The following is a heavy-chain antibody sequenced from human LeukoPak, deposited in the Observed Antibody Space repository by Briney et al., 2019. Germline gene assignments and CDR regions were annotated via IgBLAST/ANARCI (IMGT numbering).Heavy chain of an antibody. D-gene: IGHD1-14*01. CDR2: IYYSGST. V-gene: IGHV4-59*01. Sequence: PSETLSLTCTVSGGSISSYYWSWIRQPPGKGLEWIGYIYYSGSTNYNPSLKSRVTIPVDTSKNQFSLKLSSVTAADTAVYYCARDIRTGSFDYWGQGTLVTVSS. CDR3: ARDIRTGSFDY. J-gene: IGHJ4*02. CDR1: GGSISSYY.